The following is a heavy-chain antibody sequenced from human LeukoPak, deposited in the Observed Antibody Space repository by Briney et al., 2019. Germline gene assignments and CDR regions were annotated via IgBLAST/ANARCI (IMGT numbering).Heavy chain of an antibody. J-gene: IGHJ4*02. CDR2: IKPDGSEK. CDR3: AAANYFDY. Sequence: PGGSLRLSCAVSRFTFSNSWMSGVRQAPGKGLEWVATIKPDGSEKYYVDSVKGRFTISRDNAKNSLYLQMSSLRAEDTAVYYCAAANYFDYWGQGTLVTVSS. V-gene: IGHV3-7*01. CDR1: RFTFSNSW.